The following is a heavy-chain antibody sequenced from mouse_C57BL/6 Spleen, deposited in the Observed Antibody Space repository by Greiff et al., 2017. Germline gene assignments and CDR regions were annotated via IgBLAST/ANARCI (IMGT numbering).Heavy chain of an antibody. J-gene: IGHJ4*01. CDR1: GFTFSDYY. Sequence: EVHLVESEGGLVQPGSSMKLSCTASGFTFSDYYMAWVRQVPEKGLEWVATINYAGSSTYYLYSLKSRFIISRDNAKNILYLQMSSLKSEEAATYYCGRRGDYYAMDYWGQGTSVTVSS. CDR2: INYAGSST. CDR3: GRRGDYYAMDY. V-gene: IGHV5-16*01.